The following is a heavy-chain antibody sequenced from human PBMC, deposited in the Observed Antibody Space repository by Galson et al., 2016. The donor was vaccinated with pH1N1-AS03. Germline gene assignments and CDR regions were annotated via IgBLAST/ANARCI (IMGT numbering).Heavy chain of an antibody. CDR1: GASITSSPYY. J-gene: IGHJ3*02. V-gene: IGHV4-39*01. Sequence: LSLTCTVSGASITSSPYYWGWLRQPPGKGLEWIASVSYRGTTFYQSSLKRRATISVDTSENEFALRLTPVTAADTAVYYCARRVSEFLVADISEAFDIWAQGHWPPSLQ. CDR2: VSYRGTT. D-gene: IGHD3-10*01. CDR3: ARRVSEFLVADISEAFDI.